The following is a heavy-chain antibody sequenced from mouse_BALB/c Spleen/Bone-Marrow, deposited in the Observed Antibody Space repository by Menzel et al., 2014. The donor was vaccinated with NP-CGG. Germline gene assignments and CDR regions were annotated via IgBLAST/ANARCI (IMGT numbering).Heavy chain of an antibody. CDR1: GFTFSSFG. J-gene: IGHJ4*01. CDR2: ISNGCSTI. V-gene: IGHV5-17*02. Sequence: EVMLVESGGGLVQPGGSRKLSCAASGFTFSSFGMHWVRQAPEKGLEWVAYISNGCSTIYYADTVKGRFTISRDNPKNTLFLQMTSLRSEDTAMYYCARKGAMITHYYAMDYWGQGTPVTVSS. CDR3: ARKGAMITHYYAMDY. D-gene: IGHD2-4*01.